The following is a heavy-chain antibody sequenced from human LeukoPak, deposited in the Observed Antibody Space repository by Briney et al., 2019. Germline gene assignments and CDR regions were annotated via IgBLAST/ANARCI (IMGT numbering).Heavy chain of an antibody. J-gene: IGHJ6*03. V-gene: IGHV3-23*01. Sequence: GGSLRLSCAASGFTFSSYAMSWVRQAPGKGLEWVSAISGSGGSTYYADSVKGRFTISRDNSKNTLYLQMNSLRAEDTAVYYCAKAGAGKHYYYYYMDVWGKGTTVTVSS. D-gene: IGHD6-19*01. CDR2: ISGSGGST. CDR3: AKAGAGKHYYYYYMDV. CDR1: GFTFSSYA.